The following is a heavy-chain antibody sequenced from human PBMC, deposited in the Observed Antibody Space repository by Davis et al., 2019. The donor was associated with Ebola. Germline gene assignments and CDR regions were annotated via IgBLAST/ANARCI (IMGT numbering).Heavy chain of an antibody. D-gene: IGHD1-26*01. Sequence: KVSCKASGYTFTGYYMHWVRQASGKGLEWVGRIRSKANSYATAYAASVKGRFTISRDDSKNTAYLQMNSLKTEDTAVYYCTSTTNLIDYWGQGTLVTVSS. CDR3: TSTTNLIDY. CDR1: GYTFTGYY. J-gene: IGHJ4*02. CDR2: IRSKANSYAT. V-gene: IGHV3-73*01.